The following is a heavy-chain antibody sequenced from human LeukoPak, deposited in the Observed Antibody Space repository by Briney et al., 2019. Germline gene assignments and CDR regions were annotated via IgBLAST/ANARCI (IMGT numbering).Heavy chain of an antibody. CDR3: ARVMATIVYYFDY. D-gene: IGHD5-24*01. Sequence: PSETLSLTCTVSGGSISSGVYYWSWIRQHPGKGLEWIGYIYYSGSTYYNPSLKSRVTISVDTSKNQFSLKLSSVTAADTAVYYCARVMATIVYYFDYWGQGTLVTVSS. CDR1: GGSISSGVYY. J-gene: IGHJ4*02. CDR2: IYYSGST. V-gene: IGHV4-31*03.